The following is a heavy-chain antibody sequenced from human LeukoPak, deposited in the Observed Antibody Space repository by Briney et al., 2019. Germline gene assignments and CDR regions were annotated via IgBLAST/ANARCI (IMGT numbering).Heavy chain of an antibody. J-gene: IGHJ4*02. D-gene: IGHD6-13*01. CDR1: GFTFSSYG. CDR2: IRFDGSHV. CDR3: ARWDISAADIDY. Sequence: GGSLRLSCAASGFTFSSYGMHWVSQSPGKGLEWVAVIRFDGSHVYYGDSVKGRFTISRDNSKKTLFLQMDSLRAEDTAVYYCARWDISAADIDYWGQGTLVTVSA. V-gene: IGHV3-33*01.